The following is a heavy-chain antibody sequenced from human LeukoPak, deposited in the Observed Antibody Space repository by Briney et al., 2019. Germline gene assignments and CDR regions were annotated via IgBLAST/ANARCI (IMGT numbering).Heavy chain of an antibody. CDR2: IWYDGSNK. J-gene: IGHJ6*02. CDR3: ARDNGYSGSYLQIYYYYYGMDV. Sequence: GRSLRLSCAASGFTFSSYGMHWVRQAPGKGLERVAVIWYDGSNKYYADTVKGRFTISRDNSKNTLYLQMNSLRAEDTAVYYCARDNGYSGSYLQIYYYYYGMDVWGQGTTVTASS. CDR1: GFTFSSYG. V-gene: IGHV3-33*01. D-gene: IGHD1-26*01.